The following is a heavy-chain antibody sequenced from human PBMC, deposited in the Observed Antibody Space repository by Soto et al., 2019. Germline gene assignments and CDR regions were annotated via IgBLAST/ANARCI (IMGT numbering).Heavy chain of an antibody. CDR1: GFTVSSNY. CDR3: ARAADCSGGSCYLHYYYYMDV. V-gene: IGHV3-66*01. Sequence: GGSLRLSCAASGFTVSSNYMSWVRQAPGKGLEWVSVIYSGGSTYYADSVKGRFTISRDNSKNTLYLQMNSLRAEDTAVYYCARAADCSGGSCYLHYYYYMDVWGKGTTVTVS. CDR2: IYSGGST. D-gene: IGHD2-15*01. J-gene: IGHJ6*03.